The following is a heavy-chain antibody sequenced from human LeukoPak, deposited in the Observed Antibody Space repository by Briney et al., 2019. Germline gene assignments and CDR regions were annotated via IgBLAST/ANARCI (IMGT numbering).Heavy chain of an antibody. CDR2: ISAYNGNT. Sequence: GASVKVSCKASGYTFTSYGISWVRQAPGQGLEWMGWISAYNGNTNYAQKLQGRVTMTTDTSTSTAYMELRSLRSDDTAVYYCARASIGYCSSTSCYIANFDYWGQGTLVTVPS. CDR1: GYTFTSYG. D-gene: IGHD2-2*01. V-gene: IGHV1-18*01. J-gene: IGHJ4*02. CDR3: ARASIGYCSSTSCYIANFDY.